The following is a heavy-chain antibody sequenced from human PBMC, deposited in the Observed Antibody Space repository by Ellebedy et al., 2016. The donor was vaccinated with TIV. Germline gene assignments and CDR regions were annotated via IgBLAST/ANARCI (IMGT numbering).Heavy chain of an antibody. CDR1: GGSISSGSYS. CDR3: ARGPTEEDYDYDY. D-gene: IGHD5-12*01. Sequence: SETLSLTXTVSGGSISSGSYSWSWIRQPPGKGLEWIGEINYIGSTSNNPSLKSRVTISIDTSKNQFSLRLSSVTAADTAVYYCARGPTEEDYDYDYWGQGTLVTVSS. J-gene: IGHJ4*02. CDR2: INYIGST. V-gene: IGHV4-39*07.